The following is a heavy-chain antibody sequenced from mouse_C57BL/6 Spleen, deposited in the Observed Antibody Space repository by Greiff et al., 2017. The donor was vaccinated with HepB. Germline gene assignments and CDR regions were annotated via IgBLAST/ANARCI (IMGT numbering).Heavy chain of an antibody. J-gene: IGHJ1*03. Sequence: EVQLQQSGPELVKPGASVKISCKASGYSFTGSYMNWVKQSPEKSLEWIGEINPSTGGTTYNQKFKAKATLTVDKSSSTAYMQLKSLTSGDSAVYYGARSLYYDGSSGGYFDVWGTGTTVTVSS. D-gene: IGHD1-1*01. V-gene: IGHV1-42*01. CDR3: ARSLYYDGSSGGYFDV. CDR2: INPSTGGT. CDR1: GYSFTGSY.